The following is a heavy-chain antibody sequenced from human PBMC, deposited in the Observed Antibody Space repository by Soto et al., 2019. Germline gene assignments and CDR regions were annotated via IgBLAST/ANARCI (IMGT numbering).Heavy chain of an antibody. CDR2: IYYSGGT. Sequence: SETLSLTCTVSGGSISSYYWSWLRQPPGKGLEWIGYIYYSGGTNYNPSLKSRVTISVDTSNNLSSLRLSSVIAANTAAYYCARESYRGMDVGGQGTAVTVSS. J-gene: IGHJ6*02. V-gene: IGHV4-59*08. D-gene: IGHD3-16*02. CDR1: GGSISSYY. CDR3: ARESYRGMDV.